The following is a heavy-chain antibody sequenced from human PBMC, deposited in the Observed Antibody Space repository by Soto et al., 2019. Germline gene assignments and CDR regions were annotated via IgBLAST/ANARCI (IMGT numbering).Heavy chain of an antibody. CDR2: INWNSGSI. D-gene: IGHD6-13*01. J-gene: IGHJ1*01. CDR3: VKDESINWYCGHFRH. Sequence: EVQLVESGGGLVQPGRSLRLSCAASGFTFDDYAMHWVRQVPGKGLEWVSGINWNSGSIGYGDSVKRRFAISRDNAKNSLHLQMNSLSAEDTAFYYCVKDESINWYCGHFRHWGKGTLVTVSS. V-gene: IGHV3-9*01. CDR1: GFTFDDYA.